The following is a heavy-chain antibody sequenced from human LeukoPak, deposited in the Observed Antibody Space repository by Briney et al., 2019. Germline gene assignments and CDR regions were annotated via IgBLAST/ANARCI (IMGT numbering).Heavy chain of an antibody. V-gene: IGHV4-59*01. J-gene: IGHJ4*02. CDR2: IYYSEST. CDR1: GGSIGSYY. D-gene: IGHD5-24*01. Sequence: PSETLSLTCTVSGGSIGSYYRNWIRQPPGKGLEWIGYIYYSESTNYNPSLKSRATISVDTSKNQFSLKVSSVTAADTAVYYCARSKDGFNADYWGQGILVTVSS. CDR3: ARSKDGFNADY.